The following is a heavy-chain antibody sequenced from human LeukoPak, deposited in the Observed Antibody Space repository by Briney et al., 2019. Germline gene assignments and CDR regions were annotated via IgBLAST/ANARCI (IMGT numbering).Heavy chain of an antibody. CDR1: GGSISSSSYY. CDR3: ARGRGYCSGGSCYPFQH. CDR2: IYYSGST. V-gene: IGHV4-39*01. J-gene: IGHJ1*01. Sequence: SETLSLTCTVSGGSISSSSYYWGWIRQPPGKGLEWIGSIYYSGSTYYNPSLKSRVTISVDTSKNQFSLKLSSVTAADTAVYYCARGRGYCSGGSCYPFQHWGQGTLVTVSS. D-gene: IGHD2-15*01.